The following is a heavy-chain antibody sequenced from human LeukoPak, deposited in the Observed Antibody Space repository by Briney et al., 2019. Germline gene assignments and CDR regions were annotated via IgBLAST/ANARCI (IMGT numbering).Heavy chain of an antibody. CDR1: GYTFTSYY. J-gene: IGHJ4*02. Sequence: ASVKVSCKASGYTFTSYYMHWVRQAPGQGLEWVGIINPSGGSTSYAQKFQGRVTMTRDMSTSTVYMELSSLRSEDTAVYYCARVGATTSIDYWGQGTLVTVSS. D-gene: IGHD1-26*01. CDR3: ARVGATTSIDY. V-gene: IGHV1-46*01. CDR2: INPSGGST.